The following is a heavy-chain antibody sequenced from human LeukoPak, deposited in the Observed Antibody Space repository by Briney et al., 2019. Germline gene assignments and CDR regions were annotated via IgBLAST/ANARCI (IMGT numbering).Heavy chain of an antibody. CDR3: AKPDDYYDSSGLFDY. CDR2: ISYDGSNK. CDR1: GFTFSSYW. J-gene: IGHJ4*02. D-gene: IGHD3-22*01. V-gene: IGHV3-30*18. Sequence: PGGSLRLSCAASGFTFSSYWMNWARQAPGKGLEWVAVISYDGSNKYYADSVKGRFTISRDNSKNTLYLQMNSLRAEDTAVYYCAKPDDYYDSSGLFDYWGQGTLVTVSS.